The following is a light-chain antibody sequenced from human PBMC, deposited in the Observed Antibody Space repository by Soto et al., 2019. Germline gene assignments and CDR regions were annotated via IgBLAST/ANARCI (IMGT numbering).Light chain of an antibody. V-gene: IGKV3-20*01. J-gene: IGKJ2*02. CDR3: QQYGTSPRT. CDR1: HSFSSSY. Sequence: EIVLMQSPGTLSLSPGERATLSCRASHSFSSSYLAWYQQKSGQAPRLLIYGASSRATGIPDRFSGSGSGTDFTLTISRLEPEDFAVYYCQQYGTSPRTFSQGTKLEIK. CDR2: GAS.